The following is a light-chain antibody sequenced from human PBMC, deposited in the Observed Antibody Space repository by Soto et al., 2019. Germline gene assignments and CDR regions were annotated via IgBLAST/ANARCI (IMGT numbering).Light chain of an antibody. CDR3: QQFGNSPWT. CDR2: DAS. Sequence: EMVLTQSPGTLSLSLGERATLSCRASQSLRTNSLAWYQQKPGQAPRLLIYDASKRATGISARFSGSGSGRDFTLTISRLEPEDFAVYFCQQFGNSPWTFGQGTKVDI. J-gene: IGKJ1*01. V-gene: IGKV3-20*01. CDR1: QSLRTNS.